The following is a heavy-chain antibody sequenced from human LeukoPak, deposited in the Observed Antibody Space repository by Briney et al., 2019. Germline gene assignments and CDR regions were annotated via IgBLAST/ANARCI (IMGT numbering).Heavy chain of an antibody. Sequence: PGGSLRLSCAASGFTFSRNAMNWVRQAPGKGLEWVSYISSGGSTIYYADSVKGRFTISRDNDKNSLYLEMNGLRDEDTALYYCTRDAEYGESLCHYWGQGILVTVSS. CDR2: ISSGGSTI. D-gene: IGHD4-17*01. V-gene: IGHV3-48*02. CDR3: TRDAEYGESLCHY. CDR1: GFTFSRNA. J-gene: IGHJ4*02.